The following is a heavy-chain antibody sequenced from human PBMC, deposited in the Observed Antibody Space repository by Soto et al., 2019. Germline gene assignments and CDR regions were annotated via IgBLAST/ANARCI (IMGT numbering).Heavy chain of an antibody. D-gene: IGHD2-2*01. CDR3: ARDPEVVVPAAMNYYYYGMDV. Sequence: GSLRLSCAASGFTFSSHGMHWVRQAPGKGLEWVAVIWYDGSNKYYADSVKGRFTISRDNSKNTLYLQMNSLRAEDTAVYYCARDPEVVVPAAMNYYYYGMDVWGQGTTVTVSS. V-gene: IGHV3-33*01. CDR1: GFTFSSHG. J-gene: IGHJ6*02. CDR2: IWYDGSNK.